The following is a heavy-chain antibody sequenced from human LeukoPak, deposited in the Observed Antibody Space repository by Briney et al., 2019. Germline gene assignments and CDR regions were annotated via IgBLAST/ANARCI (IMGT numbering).Heavy chain of an antibody. CDR3: AREPTVYDSSGTAFDY. Sequence: GGSLRLSCAASGFTFSNYWMHWVRQAPGKGLVWVSRINSDGINTSYADSVKGRFTISRDNAKNSLYLQMNSLRAEDTAVYYCAREPTVYDSSGTAFDYWGQGTLVTVSS. D-gene: IGHD3-22*01. J-gene: IGHJ4*02. CDR2: INSDGINT. V-gene: IGHV3-74*01. CDR1: GFTFSNYW.